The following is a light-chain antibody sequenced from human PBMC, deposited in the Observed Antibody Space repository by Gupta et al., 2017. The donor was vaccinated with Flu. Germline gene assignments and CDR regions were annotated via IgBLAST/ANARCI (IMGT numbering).Light chain of an antibody. Sequence: QPVLTQAPSASGTPGQRVTISCSASNSNVGINNVHWYQHLPGAAPKLVIYTDDQRPSGVPDRFSGSRSGASASLAISELRSEDEADYYCASWDDSLSGWVFGGGTKLTVL. J-gene: IGLJ3*02. CDR1: NSNVGINN. CDR3: ASWDDSLSGWV. V-gene: IGLV1-47*01. CDR2: TDD.